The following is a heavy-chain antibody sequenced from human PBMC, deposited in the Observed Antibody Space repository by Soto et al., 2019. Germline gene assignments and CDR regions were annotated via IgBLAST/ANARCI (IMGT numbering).Heavy chain of an antibody. Sequence: LSLTCTVSGGSLSGSYCIWIRNSPGKSLEWIASISYTGSTTHNPSLKSRVTLSVDTSKNQFSLSLTSVTPADTAAYYCATGGGWLHNSYIRGLYFDYWGQGVLVTVSS. V-gene: IGHV4-59*01. D-gene: IGHD3-3*02. J-gene: IGHJ4*02. CDR3: ATGGGWLHNSYIRGLYFDY. CDR2: ISYTGST. CDR1: GGSLSGSY.